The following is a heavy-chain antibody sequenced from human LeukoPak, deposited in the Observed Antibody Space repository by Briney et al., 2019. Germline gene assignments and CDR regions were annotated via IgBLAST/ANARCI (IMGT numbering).Heavy chain of an antibody. CDR3: ARDSPSIEVIGVGAAFYYYYGMDV. D-gene: IGHD2-15*01. CDR2: ISSSGSTI. CDR1: GFTFSDYY. Sequence: GGSLRLSCAASGFTFSDYYMSWIRQAPGKGLEWVSYISSSGSTIYYADSVKGRFTISRDNAKNSLYLQMNSLRAEDTAVYYCARDSPSIEVIGVGAAFYYYYGMDVWGQGTTVTVSS. J-gene: IGHJ6*02. V-gene: IGHV3-11*01.